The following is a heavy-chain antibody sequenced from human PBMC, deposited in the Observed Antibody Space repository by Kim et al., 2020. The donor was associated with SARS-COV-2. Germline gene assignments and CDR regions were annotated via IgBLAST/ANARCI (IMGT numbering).Heavy chain of an antibody. CDR2: ISSSSSTI. J-gene: IGHJ6*02. CDR3: ASSVDYYYYGMDV. Sequence: GGSLRLSCAASGFTFRSYSMNWVRQAPGKGLEWVSYISSSSSTIYYADSVKGRFTISRDNAKNSLYLQMNSLRAEDTAVYYCASSVDYYYYGMDVWGQGTTVTVSS. D-gene: IGHD3-10*01. V-gene: IGHV3-48*04. CDR1: GFTFRSYS.